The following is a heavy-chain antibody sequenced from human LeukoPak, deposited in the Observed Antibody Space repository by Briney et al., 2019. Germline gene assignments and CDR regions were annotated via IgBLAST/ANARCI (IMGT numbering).Heavy chain of an antibody. CDR1: GYTFTSYY. Sequence: ASVKVSCKASGYTFTSYYMHWVRQAPGQGLEWMGIINPSGGSTSYAQKFQGRVTMTRDTSTSTVYMELSSLRSEDTAVYYCASDRRMITFGGVIELYYYGMDVWGQGATVTVSS. CDR3: ASDRRMITFGGVIELYYYGMDV. D-gene: IGHD3-16*02. V-gene: IGHV1-46*01. CDR2: INPSGGST. J-gene: IGHJ6*02.